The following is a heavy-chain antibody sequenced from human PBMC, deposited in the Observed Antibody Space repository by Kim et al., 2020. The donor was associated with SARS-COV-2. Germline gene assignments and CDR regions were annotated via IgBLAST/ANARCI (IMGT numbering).Heavy chain of an antibody. V-gene: IGHV4-4*07. D-gene: IGHD6-19*01. CDR1: GGSINSYS. CDR2: VYTSGST. CDR3: TRASGWYGN. J-gene: IGHJ4*02. Sequence: SETLSLTCTVSGGSINSYSWSWTRQPAGKGLEWIGCVYTSGSTNYNPTLKSRVTMSVDRSKNQFSLKLSSVTAAATAAYYCTRASGWYGNWVQGTLVTGS.